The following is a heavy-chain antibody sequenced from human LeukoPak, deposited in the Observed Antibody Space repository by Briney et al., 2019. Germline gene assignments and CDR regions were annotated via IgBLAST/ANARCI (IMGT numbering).Heavy chain of an antibody. CDR1: GGSFSARF. CDR3: ARMGDDFGDLDY. CDR2: INHIGST. J-gene: IGHJ4*02. D-gene: IGHD4-17*01. Sequence: SETLSLTCGVYGGSFSARFWSWLRQPPGKGLEWIGEINHIGSTNTNPSLKSRVTTPVDTAKNQVSLNLSSVTAADRAVYYGARMGDDFGDLDYWGQGILVTVSS. V-gene: IGHV4-34*01.